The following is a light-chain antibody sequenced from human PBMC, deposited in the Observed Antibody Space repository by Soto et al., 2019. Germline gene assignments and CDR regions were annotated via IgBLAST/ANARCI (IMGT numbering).Light chain of an antibody. J-gene: IGKJ5*01. Sequence: IVMTQSPATLSVSPGERATLSCRASQSVNSNLAWYQQKPGQAPRLLIYAASTRATGIPARFSGSGSGTDFTLTISSLQSEDFAVYLCQQYNNRPPITFGQGTRLEIK. CDR3: QQYNNRPPIT. CDR2: AAS. CDR1: QSVNSN. V-gene: IGKV3-15*01.